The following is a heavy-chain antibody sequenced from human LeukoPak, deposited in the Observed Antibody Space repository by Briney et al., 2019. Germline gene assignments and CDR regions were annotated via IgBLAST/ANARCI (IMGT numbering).Heavy chain of an antibody. Sequence: SGTLSLTCTVSGGSISSSSHYWGWIRQPPGKGLEWIGSIYYSGSTYYNPSLKSRVTISVDRSKNQFSLKLSSVTAADTAVYYCARASSSADAFDIWGQGTMVTVSS. D-gene: IGHD6-6*01. CDR1: GGSISSSSHY. CDR3: ARASSSADAFDI. V-gene: IGHV4-39*07. CDR2: IYYSGST. J-gene: IGHJ3*02.